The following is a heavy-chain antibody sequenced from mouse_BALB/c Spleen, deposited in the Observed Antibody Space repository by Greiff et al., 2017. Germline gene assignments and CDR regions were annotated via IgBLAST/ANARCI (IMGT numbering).Heavy chain of an antibody. D-gene: IGHD2-4*01. J-gene: IGHJ4*01. CDR3: ARLDPIYYDYDGYAMDY. CDR1: GYTFTSYT. V-gene: IGHV1-4*01. CDR2: INPSSGYT. Sequence: VQVLESGAELARPGASVKMSCKASGYTFTSYTMHWVKQRPGQGLEWIGYINPSSGYTNYNQKFKDKATLTADKSSSTAYMQLSSLTSEDSAVYYCARLDPIYYDYDGYAMDYWGQGTSVTVSS.